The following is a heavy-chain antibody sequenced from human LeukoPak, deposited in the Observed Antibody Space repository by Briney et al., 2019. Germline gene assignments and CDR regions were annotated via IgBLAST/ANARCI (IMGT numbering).Heavy chain of an antibody. D-gene: IGHD1-26*01. CDR2: IYYSGTT. CDR3: ARLVGATGALDL. CDR1: GDSISSTSYF. V-gene: IGHV4-39*01. J-gene: IGHJ3*01. Sequence: SETLSLTCTVSGDSISSTSYFWAWIRQPPGRGLEWIASIYYSGTTYCNPSTKSRVTIYVDTSGNQFSLKLSSVTAADTAMFYCARLVGATGALDLWGQGTMVTVSS.